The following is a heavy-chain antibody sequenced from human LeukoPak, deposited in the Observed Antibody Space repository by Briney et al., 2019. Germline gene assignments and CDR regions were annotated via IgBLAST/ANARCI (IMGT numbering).Heavy chain of an antibody. CDR3: ARDQGGGVSTRGSYYFDY. Sequence: GRSLRLSCAASGFTFDDYAMHWVRQAPGKGLEWVSGISWNSGSIGYADSVKGRFTISRDNAKNSLYLQMNSLRAEDTALYYCARDQGGGVSTRGSYYFDYWGQGTLVTVSS. J-gene: IGHJ4*02. D-gene: IGHD3-10*01. V-gene: IGHV3-9*01. CDR1: GFTFDDYA. CDR2: ISWNSGSI.